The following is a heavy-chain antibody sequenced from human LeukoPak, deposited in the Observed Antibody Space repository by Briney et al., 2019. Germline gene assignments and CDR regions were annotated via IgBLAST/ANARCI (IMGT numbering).Heavy chain of an antibody. Sequence: GGSLRLSCAASGFTFSSYAMNWVRQAPGKGLEWVSTITGSGGTTYYADSVKGRFTISRDNSKNTLYLQMNSLRAEDTAVYYCAKVVGPSPFDYWGQGTLVTVSS. D-gene: IGHD1-26*01. J-gene: IGHJ4*02. CDR1: GFTFSSYA. V-gene: IGHV3-23*01. CDR3: AKVVGPSPFDY. CDR2: ITGSGGTT.